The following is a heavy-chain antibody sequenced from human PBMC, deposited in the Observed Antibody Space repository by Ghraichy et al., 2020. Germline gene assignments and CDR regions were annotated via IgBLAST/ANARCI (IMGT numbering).Heavy chain of an antibody. CDR1: GFTFSSYA. V-gene: IGHV3-23*01. CDR2: ISGSGGST. D-gene: IGHD3-3*01. Sequence: LSLSCAASGFTFSSYAMSWVRQAPGKGLEWVSAISGSGGSTYYADSVKGRFTISRDNSKNTLYLQMNSLRAEDTAVYYCAKWYYDFWSGYYYYYYYMDVWGKGTTVTVSS. J-gene: IGHJ6*03. CDR3: AKWYYDFWSGYYYYYYYMDV.